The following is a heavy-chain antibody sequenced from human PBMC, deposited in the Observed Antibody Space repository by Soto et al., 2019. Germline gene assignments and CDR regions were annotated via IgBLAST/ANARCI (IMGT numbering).Heavy chain of an antibody. D-gene: IGHD2-15*01. V-gene: IGHV1-69*01. Sequence: KVSCQASWSTLTSNVISLGRQAPGQGLEWMGGIIPIFGTANYAQKFQGRVTITADESTSTAYMELSSLRSEDTAVYYCARERPGGNDFDYWGQGTLVTVSS. CDR2: IIPIFGTA. J-gene: IGHJ4*02. CDR1: WSTLTSNV. CDR3: ARERPGGNDFDY.